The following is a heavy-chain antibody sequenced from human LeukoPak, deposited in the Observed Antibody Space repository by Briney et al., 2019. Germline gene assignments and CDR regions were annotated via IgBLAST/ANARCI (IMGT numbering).Heavy chain of an antibody. D-gene: IGHD3-10*01. V-gene: IGHV3-30*02. Sequence: GGSLRLSCAASGLRFSNYGMHWVRQAPGKGLEWVAFIRFDGSSKYFADSVKGRFIISRDNFQNTLILQMNNLKVEDTAVYYCAKGGAYGSGSYCDYWGQGTLVTVSS. CDR2: IRFDGSSK. CDR3: AKGGAYGSGSYCDY. J-gene: IGHJ4*02. CDR1: GLRFSNYG.